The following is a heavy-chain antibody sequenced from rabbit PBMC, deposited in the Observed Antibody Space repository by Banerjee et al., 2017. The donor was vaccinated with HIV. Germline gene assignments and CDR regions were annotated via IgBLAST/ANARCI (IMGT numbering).Heavy chain of an antibody. D-gene: IGHD7-1*01. CDR2: IYTGDGNT. J-gene: IGHJ2*01. Sequence: QQQLVESGGDLVKPGASLTLTCKTSGFTLINYWICWVRQAPGKGLEWIACIYTGDGNTHYASWAKGRFTISKTSSTVDLKMTSLTAADTATYFCARGGGGYAGYGHGDDAFDPWGPGTLVTVS. CDR1: GFTLINYW. V-gene: IGHV1S45*01. CDR3: ARGGGGYAGYGHGDDAFDP.